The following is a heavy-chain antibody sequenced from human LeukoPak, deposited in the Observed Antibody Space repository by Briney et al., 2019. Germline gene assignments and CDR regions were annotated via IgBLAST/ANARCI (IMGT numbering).Heavy chain of an antibody. Sequence: GGSLSLSCAASGFSFSSNGMHWVRQAPGQGLELVAVISYDGSNKYYADSVKGRFTISRDNSKNALYLQMNSLRAEDTAVYYCAKARYYYDSSGYYLRAEYIQHWGQGTLVTVSS. V-gene: IGHV3-30*18. CDR2: ISYDGSNK. CDR1: GFSFSSNG. CDR3: AKARYYYDSSGYYLRAEYIQH. D-gene: IGHD3-22*01. J-gene: IGHJ1*01.